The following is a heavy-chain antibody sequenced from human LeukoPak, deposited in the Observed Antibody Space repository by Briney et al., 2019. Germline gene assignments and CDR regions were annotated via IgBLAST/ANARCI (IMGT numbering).Heavy chain of an antibody. J-gene: IGHJ4*02. D-gene: IGHD1-26*01. CDR3: ATYSGSFLYYFDY. Sequence: PGGSLRLSCAASGFTFSDYYMSWIRQAPGKGLEWVSYISSSSSYTNYADSVKGRFTISGDNAKNSLYLQMNSLRAEDTAVYYCATYSGSFLYYFDYWGQGTLVTVSS. CDR2: ISSSSSYT. V-gene: IGHV3-11*06. CDR1: GFTFSDYY.